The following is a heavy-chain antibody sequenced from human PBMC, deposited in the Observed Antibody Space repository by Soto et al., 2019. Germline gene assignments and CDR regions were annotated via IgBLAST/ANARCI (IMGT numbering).Heavy chain of an antibody. CDR3: GRLEGLATISYYFDY. D-gene: IGHD3-9*01. V-gene: IGHV4-39*01. CDR2: VYYSGST. CDR1: GFTVSSSSYY. J-gene: IGHJ4*02. Sequence: SETLSLTCTVSGFTVSSSSYYWGWVRKPPGKGLEWIGSVYYSGSTYYNPSLESRVTISVDKSKNQFSLKLMSLSAADTAVYYCGRLEGLATISYYFDYWGQGALVTVSS.